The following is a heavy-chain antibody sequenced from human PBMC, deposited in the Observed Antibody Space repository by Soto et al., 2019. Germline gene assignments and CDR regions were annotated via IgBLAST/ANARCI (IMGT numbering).Heavy chain of an antibody. Sequence: GGSLRLTCAASGFTFSSYSMNWVRQAPGKGLEWVSSISSSSSYIYYADSVKGRFTISRDNAKNSLYLQMNSLRAEDTAVYYCARDYDFWSGYPTPDGMDVWGQGTTVTVSS. CDR3: ARDYDFWSGYPTPDGMDV. D-gene: IGHD3-3*01. CDR1: GFTFSSYS. CDR2: ISSSSSYI. V-gene: IGHV3-21*01. J-gene: IGHJ6*02.